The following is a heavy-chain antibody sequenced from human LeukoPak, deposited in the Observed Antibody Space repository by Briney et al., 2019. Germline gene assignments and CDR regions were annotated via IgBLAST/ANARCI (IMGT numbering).Heavy chain of an antibody. CDR1: GGSISSYY. CDR3: ARSGTVTLPFDY. V-gene: IGHV4-34*01. D-gene: IGHD5-18*01. Sequence: PSETLSLTCTVSGGSISSYYWSWIRQPPGKGLEWIGEINHSGSTNYNPSLKSRVTISVDTSKNQFSLKLSSVTAADTAVYYCARSGTVTLPFDYWGQGTLVTVSS. J-gene: IGHJ4*02. CDR2: INHSGST.